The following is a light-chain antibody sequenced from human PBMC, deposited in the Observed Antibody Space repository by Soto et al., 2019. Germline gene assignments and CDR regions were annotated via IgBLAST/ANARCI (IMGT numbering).Light chain of an antibody. J-gene: IGKJ1*01. CDR1: QSVNRN. Sequence: EIVMTQSPATLSMSPGERATLSCRASQSVNRNLAWYQQKPGQAPRLLIYGASTKATGIPARLSGSGSGTEFTLTISSLQSEDFAVYYCQQYNDWPPRTFGQGTTVEIK. CDR3: QQYNDWPPRT. CDR2: GAS. V-gene: IGKV3-15*01.